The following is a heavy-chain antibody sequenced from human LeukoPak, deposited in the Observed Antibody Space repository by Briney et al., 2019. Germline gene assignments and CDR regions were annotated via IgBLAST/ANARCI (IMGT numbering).Heavy chain of an antibody. J-gene: IGHJ4*02. CDR2: INYSGNT. Sequence: SETLSLTCTVSGDSISSYYWSWIRQPPGKGLEWMGYINYSGNTNYNPSLKSRVTISVDTSKNQFSLRLTSVTAADTTVYYCAREGRQDYVYFDCWGQGALVTVSS. D-gene: IGHD4-17*01. CDR1: GDSISSYY. V-gene: IGHV4-59*01. CDR3: AREGRQDYVYFDC.